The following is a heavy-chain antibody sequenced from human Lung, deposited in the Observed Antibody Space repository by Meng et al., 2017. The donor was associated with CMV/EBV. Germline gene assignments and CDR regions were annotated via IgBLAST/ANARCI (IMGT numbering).Heavy chain of an antibody. CDR1: GFTFSSYA. CDR2: IYSGGGST. D-gene: IGHD3-22*01. Sequence: GEXXKISCEASGFTFSSYAMSWVRQAPGKGLEWVSVIYSGGGSTYYADSVKGRFAISRDNSKNTLNLQMNSLRAEDTAIYYCAKASLSYYSDSSAYYFFDFWGQRXLVTVSS. V-gene: IGHV3-23*03. CDR3: AKASLSYYSDSSAYYFFDF. J-gene: IGHJ4*02.